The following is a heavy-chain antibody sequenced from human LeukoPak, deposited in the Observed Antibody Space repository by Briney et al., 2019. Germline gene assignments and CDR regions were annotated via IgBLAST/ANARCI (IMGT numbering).Heavy chain of an antibody. Sequence: GESLKISCKGFGYNFTTYWIGGGPHMPGKALEWMGIIYPGASDTRYSPSFQGQVTISADKSISTAYVQWSSLKASDTAMYYCARQGRSRGDYWGQGTLVTVSS. J-gene: IGHJ4*02. CDR1: GYNFTTYW. CDR2: IYPGASDT. D-gene: IGHD2-15*01. CDR3: ARQGRSRGDY. V-gene: IGHV5-51*01.